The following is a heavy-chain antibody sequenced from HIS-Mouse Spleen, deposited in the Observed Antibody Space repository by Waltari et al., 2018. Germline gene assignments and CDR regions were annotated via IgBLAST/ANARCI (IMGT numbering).Heavy chain of an antibody. V-gene: IGHV3-43D*03. Sequence: EVQLVESGGVVVQPGGSLRLSCAASGFTCDAYAMHGVRQAPGKGLEWVSLISWDGGSTYYADSVKGRFTISRDNSKNSLYLQMNSLRAEDTALYYCAKDRDGSGSYSDYWGQGTLVTVSS. J-gene: IGHJ4*02. CDR3: AKDRDGSGSYSDY. D-gene: IGHD3-10*01. CDR1: GFTCDAYA. CDR2: ISWDGGST.